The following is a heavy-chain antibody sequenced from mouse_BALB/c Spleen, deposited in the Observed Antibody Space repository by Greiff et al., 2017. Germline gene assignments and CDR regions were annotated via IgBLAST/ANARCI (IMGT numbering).Heavy chain of an antibody. CDR3: ARHGRFYFDY. V-gene: IGHV5-12-2*01. D-gene: IGHD4-1*01. J-gene: IGHJ2*01. CDR2: ISNGGGST. Sequence: EVKLMESGGGLVQPGGSLKLSCAASGFTFSSYTMSWVRQTPEKRLEWVAYISNGGGSTYYPDTVKGRFTISRDNAKNTLYLQMSSLKSEDTAMYYCARHGRFYFDYWGQGTTLTVSS. CDR1: GFTFSSYT.